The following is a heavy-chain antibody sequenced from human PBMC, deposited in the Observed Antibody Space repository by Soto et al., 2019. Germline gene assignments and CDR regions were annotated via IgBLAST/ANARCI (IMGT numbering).Heavy chain of an antibody. V-gene: IGHV1-69*13. CDR2: IIPIFGTA. CDR3: ARPNYYVGYFDP. Sequence: VKVSCKASGGTFSSYAISWVRQAPGQGLEWMGGIIPIFGTANYAQKFRGRVTITADESTSTAYMELSSLRSEDTAVYYCARPNYYVGYFDPWGQGILVTVSS. D-gene: IGHD3-10*02. J-gene: IGHJ4*02. CDR1: GGTFSSYA.